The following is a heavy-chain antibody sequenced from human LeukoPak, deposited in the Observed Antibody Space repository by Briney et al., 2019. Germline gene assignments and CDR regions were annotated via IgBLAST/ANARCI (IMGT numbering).Heavy chain of an antibody. J-gene: IGHJ4*02. CDR2: ISYDGSNK. Sequence: GGSLRLSCAASGFTFSSYAMHWVRQAPGKGLEWVAVISYDGSNKYYADSVKGRFTISRDNSKNTLYLQMNSLRAEDTAVYYCARDGLTGDSFDYWGQGTLVTVSS. CDR3: ARDGLTGDSFDY. D-gene: IGHD7-27*01. CDR1: GFTFSSYA. V-gene: IGHV3-30-3*01.